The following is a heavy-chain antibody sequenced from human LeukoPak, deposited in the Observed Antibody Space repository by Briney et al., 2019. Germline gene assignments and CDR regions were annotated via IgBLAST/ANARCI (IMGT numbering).Heavy chain of an antibody. V-gene: IGHV3-7*03. Sequence: GGSLRLSCAASGFTFSSYAMSWVCQAPGKGLEWVANIKQDGSERNYVDSVKGRFTISRDNAKNSLYLQMNTLRDEDTAVYYCATGAGCGYWGQGTLVTVSS. CDR3: ATGAGCGY. J-gene: IGHJ4*02. CDR1: GFTFSSYA. CDR2: IKQDGSER. D-gene: IGHD6-19*01.